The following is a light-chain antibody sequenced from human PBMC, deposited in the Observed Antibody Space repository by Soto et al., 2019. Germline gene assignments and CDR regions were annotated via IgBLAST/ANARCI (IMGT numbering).Light chain of an antibody. Sequence: ETLLTQSPATLSLSPGERATVSCRASQSVNGFLAWYQQKPVQAPRLLIYDVSYRASGIPARFSGSGSGTDFTITISSLEPEDFALYYCQQRINWPATFGPGTKVEIK. V-gene: IGKV3-11*01. CDR3: QQRINWPAT. J-gene: IGKJ3*01. CDR2: DVS. CDR1: QSVNGF.